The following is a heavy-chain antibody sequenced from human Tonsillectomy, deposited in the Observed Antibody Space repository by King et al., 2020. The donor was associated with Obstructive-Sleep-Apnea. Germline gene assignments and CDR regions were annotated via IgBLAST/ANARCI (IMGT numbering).Heavy chain of an antibody. CDR2: FDPDDGET. CDR3: ATTPGFSSSWYYFDY. J-gene: IGHJ4*02. V-gene: IGHV1-24*01. CDR1: GYTLTELS. Sequence: QLVQSGSEVKKPGASVKVSCKGSGYTLTELSMHWVRQSHGTGLDWMGGFDPDDGETIYAQRFQCRITMPEETSTDTAYMELSSLRFEDTAVYYCATTPGFSSSWYYFDYWGQGTLVTVSS. D-gene: IGHD6-13*01.